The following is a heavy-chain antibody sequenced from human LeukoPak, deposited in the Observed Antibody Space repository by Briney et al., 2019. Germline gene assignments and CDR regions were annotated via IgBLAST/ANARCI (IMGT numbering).Heavy chain of an antibody. V-gene: IGHV1-2*02. CDR1: GYTFTGYY. D-gene: IGHD5-24*01. Sequence: ASVKVSCKASGYTFTGYYMHWVRQAPGQGLEWMGWINPNSGGTNYAQKFQGRVTMTRDTSISTAYMELSRLRSDDTAVYYCARDGGDGYNYGGWWYYYYYMDVWGKGTTVTVSS. CDR2: INPNSGGT. J-gene: IGHJ6*03. CDR3: ARDGGDGYNYGGWWYYYYYMDV.